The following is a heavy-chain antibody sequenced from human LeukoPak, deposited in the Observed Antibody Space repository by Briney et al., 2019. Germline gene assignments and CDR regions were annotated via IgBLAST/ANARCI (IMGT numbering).Heavy chain of an antibody. CDR3: ARQHDSYYYYYIDV. CDR1: GYSISDGYY. J-gene: IGHJ6*03. Sequence: PSETLSLTCAVSGYSISDGYYWVWIRQPPVRGLEWIGSLYHSDSAYYNTSLRSRVSMSVDTSKNQFSLTLSFVTAADTAVYYCARQHDSYYYYYIDVWGSGTTVTVSS. V-gene: IGHV4-38-2*01. CDR2: LYHSDSA.